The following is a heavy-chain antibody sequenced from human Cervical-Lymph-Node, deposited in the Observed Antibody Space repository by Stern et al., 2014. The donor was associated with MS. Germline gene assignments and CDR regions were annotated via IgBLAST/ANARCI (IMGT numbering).Heavy chain of an antibody. V-gene: IGHV1-2*02. CDR1: GYTFTGHH. D-gene: IGHD3-3*01. CDR3: ERGATIFGVAYPHFCDY. J-gene: IGHJ4*02. Sequence: VQLVESGAEVKKPGASVKVSCKASGYTFTGHHMHWVRQAPGQGLEWMGWINPESGGSNYAQKFQGRVTMTWDTSITTAFMEVRSLRSDDTAVYYCERGATIFGVAYPHFCDYWGQGSLVTVSS. CDR2: INPESGGS.